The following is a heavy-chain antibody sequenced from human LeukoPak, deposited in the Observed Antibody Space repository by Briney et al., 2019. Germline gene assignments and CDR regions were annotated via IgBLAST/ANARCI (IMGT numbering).Heavy chain of an antibody. CDR1: GGSFSGYY. J-gene: IGHJ6*03. D-gene: IGHD3-3*01. Sequence: PSETLSLTCAVYGGSFSGYYWSWIRQPPGKGLEWIGEINHSGSTNYNPSLKSRVTMSVDTSKNQFSLKLSSVTAADTAVYYCAVGWFNYYYYMDVWGKGTTVTVSS. CDR2: INHSGST. CDR3: AVGWFNYYYYMDV. V-gene: IGHV4-34*01.